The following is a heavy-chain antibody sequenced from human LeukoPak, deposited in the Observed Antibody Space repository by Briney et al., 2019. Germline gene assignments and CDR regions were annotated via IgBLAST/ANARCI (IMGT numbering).Heavy chain of an antibody. J-gene: IGHJ4*02. V-gene: IGHV3-7*01. CDR2: IKQDGSEK. D-gene: IGHD1-26*01. CDR3: ARGGGSYYYY. CDR1: GGSFSGYY. Sequence: ETLSLTCAVYGGSFSGYYWSWVRQAPGKGLEWVANIKQDGSEKYYVDSVRGRFTISRDNAKNSLYLQMNSLRVEDTAVYYCARGGGSYYYYWGQGSLVTVSP.